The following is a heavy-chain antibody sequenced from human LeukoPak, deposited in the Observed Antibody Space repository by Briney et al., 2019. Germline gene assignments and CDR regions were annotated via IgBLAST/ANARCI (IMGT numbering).Heavy chain of an antibody. J-gene: IGHJ3*02. Sequence: GGSLRLSCTASGFTFSSYSMNWVRQAPGKGLEWVASISGSGSYTYYADSVKGRFTISRDNSKNTLYLQMNSLRAEDTAVYYCARAHPANWNDLIWGQGTMVTVSS. CDR1: GFTFSSYS. V-gene: IGHV3-21*01. D-gene: IGHD1-1*01. CDR2: ISGSGSYT. CDR3: ARAHPANWNDLI.